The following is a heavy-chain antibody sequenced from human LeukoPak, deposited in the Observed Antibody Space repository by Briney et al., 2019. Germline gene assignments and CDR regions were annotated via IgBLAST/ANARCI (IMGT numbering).Heavy chain of an antibody. J-gene: IGHJ3*02. V-gene: IGHV3-21*01. CDR3: ARDRSVLSDQGLPGDILTGYQTPDDAFDI. D-gene: IGHD3-9*01. CDR2: ISSSSSYI. Sequence: GGSLRLSCAASGFTFSSYSMNWVRQAPGKGLEWVSSISSSSSYIYYADSVKGRFTISRDNAKNSLYLQMNSLRAEDTAVYYCARDRSVLSDQGLPGDILTGYQTPDDAFDIWGQGTMVTVSS. CDR1: GFTFSSYS.